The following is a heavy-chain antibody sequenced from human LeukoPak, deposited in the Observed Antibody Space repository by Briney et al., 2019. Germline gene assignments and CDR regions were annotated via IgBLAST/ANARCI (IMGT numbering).Heavy chain of an antibody. Sequence: PGGSLRLSCAASGFTFSSYAMHWVRQAPGKGLEWVAVISYDGSNKYYADSVKGRFTISRDNSKNTLYLQMNSLRAEDTAVYYCARDSGGSYAYWGQGTLVTVSS. CDR3: ARDSGGSYAY. V-gene: IGHV3-30-3*01. CDR1: GFTFSSYA. CDR2: ISYDGSNK. D-gene: IGHD2-15*01. J-gene: IGHJ4*02.